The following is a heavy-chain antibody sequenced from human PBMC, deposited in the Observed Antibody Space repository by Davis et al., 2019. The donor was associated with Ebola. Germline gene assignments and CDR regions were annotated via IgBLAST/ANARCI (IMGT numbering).Heavy chain of an antibody. Sequence: PSETLSLTCTVSGGSISSYYWSWIRQPPGKGLEWIGYIYYSGSTNYNPSLKSRVTMSVDTSKNQFSLKLSSVTAADTAVYYCARAQSGHLGDYWGQGTLVTVSS. CDR2: IYYSGST. J-gene: IGHJ4*02. CDR1: GGSISSYY. CDR3: ARAQSGHLGDY. D-gene: IGHD3-16*01. V-gene: IGHV4-59*08.